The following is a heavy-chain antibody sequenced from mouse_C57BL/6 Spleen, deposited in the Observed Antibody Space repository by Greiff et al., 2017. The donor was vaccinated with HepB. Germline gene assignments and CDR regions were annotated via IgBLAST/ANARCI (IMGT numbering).Heavy chain of an antibody. D-gene: IGHD2-5*01. V-gene: IGHV1-54*01. CDR3: ARKIAYYSNYYAMDY. Sequence: VQGVESGAELVRPGTSVKVSCKASGYAFTNYLIEWVKQRPGQGLEWIGVINPGSGGTNYNEKFKGKATLTADKSSSTAYMQLSSLTSEDSAVYFCARKIAYYSNYYAMDYWGQGTSVTVSS. CDR2: INPGSGGT. CDR1: GYAFTNYL. J-gene: IGHJ4*01.